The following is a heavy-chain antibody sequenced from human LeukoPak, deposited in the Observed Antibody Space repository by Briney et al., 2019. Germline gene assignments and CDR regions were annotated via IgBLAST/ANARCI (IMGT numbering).Heavy chain of an antibody. CDR3: ARDYYDSRGYYPVDY. D-gene: IGHD3-22*01. Sequence: ASVKVSCKASGYTFTSYGISWVRQAPGQGLEWMGWISAYNGNTNYAQKLQGRVTMTTDTSTSTAYMELRSLRSDDTAVYYCARDYYDSRGYYPVDYWGQGTLVTVSS. V-gene: IGHV1-18*01. CDR2: ISAYNGNT. CDR1: GYTFTSYG. J-gene: IGHJ4*02.